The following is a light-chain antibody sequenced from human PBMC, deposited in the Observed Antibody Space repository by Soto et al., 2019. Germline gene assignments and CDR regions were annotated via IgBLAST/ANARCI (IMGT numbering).Light chain of an antibody. V-gene: IGKV3-11*01. J-gene: IGKJ1*01. CDR2: DAS. CDR1: QSVSSY. CDR3: QQRSNWPRT. Sequence: FVLPQSPATLSLAPGERAPLSCRASQSVSSYLAWYQQKPGQAPRLLIYDASNRATGIPARFSGSGSGTDFTLTISSLEPEDFAVYYCQQRSNWPRTFGQGTKVDIK.